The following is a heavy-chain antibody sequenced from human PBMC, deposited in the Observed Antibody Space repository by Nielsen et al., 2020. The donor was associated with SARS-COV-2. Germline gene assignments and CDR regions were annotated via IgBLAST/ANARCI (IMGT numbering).Heavy chain of an antibody. D-gene: IGHD5-12*01. J-gene: IGHJ6*02. Sequence: GGSLRLSCAASGFTFSSYEMNWVRQAPGKGLEWVSYISSSGSTIYYADSVKGRFTISRDNAKNSLYLQMNSLRAEDTAVYYCTTDFSMVATFYYYGMDVWGQGTTVTVSS. V-gene: IGHV3-48*03. CDR1: GFTFSSYE. CDR2: ISSSGSTI. CDR3: TTDFSMVATFYYYGMDV.